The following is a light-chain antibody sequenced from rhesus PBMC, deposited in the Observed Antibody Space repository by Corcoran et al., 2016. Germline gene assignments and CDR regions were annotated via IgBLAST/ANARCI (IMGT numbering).Light chain of an antibody. V-gene: IGKV1-43*02. Sequence: DIQMTQSPSSLSASVGDRVTITCRASQGIDTYLNWYQQKPGEAPKRLIYAASNLESGVPSRFSGSGSRTDFTLPISSLQPEDFATYYCLQYNSDPFTFGPGTTLDIK. CDR2: AAS. CDR1: QGIDTY. J-gene: IGKJ3*01. CDR3: LQYNSDPFT.